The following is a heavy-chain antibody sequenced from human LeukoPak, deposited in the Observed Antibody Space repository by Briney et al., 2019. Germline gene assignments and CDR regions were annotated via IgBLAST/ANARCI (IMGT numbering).Heavy chain of an antibody. D-gene: IGHD3-16*01. CDR1: GGSISSGSYY. CDR2: IYTSGST. V-gene: IGHV4-61*02. J-gene: IGHJ4*02. CDR3: ARIPSLGRYYFDY. Sequence: SETLSLTCTVSGGSISSGSYYWSWIWQPAGKGLEWIGRIYTSGSTNYNPSLKSRVTISVDTSKNQFSLKLSSVTAADTAVYYCARIPSLGRYYFDYWGQGTLVTVSS.